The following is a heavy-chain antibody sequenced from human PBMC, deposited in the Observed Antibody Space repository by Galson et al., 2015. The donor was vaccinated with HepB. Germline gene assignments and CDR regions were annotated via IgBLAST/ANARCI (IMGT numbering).Heavy chain of an antibody. J-gene: IGHJ4*02. CDR1: GGTFSSYA. CDR2: IIPIFGTA. D-gene: IGHD7-27*01. CDR3: ARDLTGDQSGPSDY. Sequence: SVKVSCKASGGTFSSYAISWVRQAPGQGLEWMGGIIPIFGTANYAQKFQGRVTITADESTSTAYMELSSLRSDDTAVYYCARDLTGDQSGPSDYWGQGTLVTVSS. V-gene: IGHV1-69*13.